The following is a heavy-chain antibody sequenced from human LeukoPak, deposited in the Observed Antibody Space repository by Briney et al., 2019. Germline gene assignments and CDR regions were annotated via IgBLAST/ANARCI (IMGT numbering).Heavy chain of an antibody. CDR1: GGSISSSSYY. J-gene: IGHJ4*02. CDR2: IYYSGST. Sequence: SQTLSLTCTVSGGSISSSSYYWGWIRQPPGKGLEWIGSIYYSGSTYYNPSLKSRVTISVDTSKNQLSLKLSSVTAADTAVYYCASARTSSRSWFTFDYWGQGILVTVSS. D-gene: IGHD6-13*01. V-gene: IGHV4-39*01. CDR3: ASARTSSRSWFTFDY.